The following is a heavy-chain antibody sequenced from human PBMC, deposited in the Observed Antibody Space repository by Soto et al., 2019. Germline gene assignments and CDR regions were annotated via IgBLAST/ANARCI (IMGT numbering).Heavy chain of an antibody. CDR2: IKEDGSEK. V-gene: IGHV3-7*04. CDR3: VRAISGSFAL. D-gene: IGHD3-9*01. CDR1: GFSFITYW. J-gene: IGHJ4*02. Sequence: EVQLVESGGGLVQSGGSLRLSCEASGFSFITYWMNWVHQAPGKGLEGLARIKEDGSEKNYVDSVKGRFPISRDNAKNSLYLQMNSLSEEDTAVYYCVRAISGSFALWGQGTLVIVSS.